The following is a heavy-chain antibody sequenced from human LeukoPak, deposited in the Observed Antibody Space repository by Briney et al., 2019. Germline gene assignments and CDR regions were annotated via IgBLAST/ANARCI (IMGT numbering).Heavy chain of an antibody. Sequence: PGGSLRLSCSASGFTFSSFTMHWVRQAPGKGLEYVSAISSNGGSTYYADSVKGRFTISRDNSKNTLYLQMSSLRAEDTAVYYCVKTRVPAAMWGYFDYWGQGTLVTASS. CDR3: VKTRVPAAMWGYFDY. CDR2: ISSNGGST. J-gene: IGHJ4*02. D-gene: IGHD2-2*01. CDR1: GFTFSSFT. V-gene: IGHV3-64D*06.